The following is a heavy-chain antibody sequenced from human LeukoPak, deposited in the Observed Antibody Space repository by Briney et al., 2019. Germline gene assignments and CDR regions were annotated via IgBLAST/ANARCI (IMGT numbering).Heavy chain of an antibody. D-gene: IGHD5-12*01. Sequence: GGSLRLSCAASGFTFSSYGMHWVRQAPGKGLEGVAVIWYDGSNKYYADSVKGRFTISRDNSKNTLYLQMNSLRAEDTAVYYCAKAVGTSGSMYYFDYWGQGTLVTVSS. V-gene: IGHV3-33*06. CDR3: AKAVGTSGSMYYFDY. CDR2: IWYDGSNK. CDR1: GFTFSSYG. J-gene: IGHJ4*02.